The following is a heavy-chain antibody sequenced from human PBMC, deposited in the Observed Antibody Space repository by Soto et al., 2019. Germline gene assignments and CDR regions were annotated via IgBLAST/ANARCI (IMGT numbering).Heavy chain of an antibody. CDR2: INNSGST. J-gene: IGHJ5*02. V-gene: IGHV4-34*01. D-gene: IGHD3-10*01. Sequence: QVQLQQWGAGLLKPSETLSLTCAVYGGSFSGYYWSWIRQPPGKGLEWIGEINNSGSTNYNPSLKSRVTISVDTSKNQSALKLSSVAAAYTAVYYCATCGSSGYYGAGSYSWFDPWGQGILVTVSS. CDR3: ATCGSSGYYGAGSYSWFDP. CDR1: GGSFSGYY.